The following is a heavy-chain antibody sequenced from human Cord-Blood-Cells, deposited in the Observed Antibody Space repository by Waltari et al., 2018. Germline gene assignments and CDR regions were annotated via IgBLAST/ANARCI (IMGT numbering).Heavy chain of an antibody. D-gene: IGHD7-27*01. CDR3: AREANWGSALGY. CDR1: GFHFSRYW. J-gene: IGHJ4*02. CDR2: INSDGSST. Sequence: EVQLVASGGGLVQPGGSLRLSCAASGFHFSRYWMHWVRQAPGKGLVWVSRINSDGSSTSYADSVKGRFTISRDNAKNTLYLQMNSLRAEDTAVYYCAREANWGSALGYWGQGTLVTVSS. V-gene: IGHV3-74*01.